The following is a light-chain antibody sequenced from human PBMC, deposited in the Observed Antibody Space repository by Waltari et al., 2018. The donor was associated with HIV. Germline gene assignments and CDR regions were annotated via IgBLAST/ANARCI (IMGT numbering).Light chain of an antibody. Sequence: QSALTQPPSVSGSPGPSVTISCTGTSTAVRSYNRVSWYQQPPGTAPKLMIYEVSNRPSGVPDRFSGSKSGNTASLTISGLQAEDEADYYCSSYTSSSTWVFGGGTKLTVL. V-gene: IGLV2-18*02. J-gene: IGLJ3*02. CDR1: STAVRSYNR. CDR2: EVS. CDR3: SSYTSSSTWV.